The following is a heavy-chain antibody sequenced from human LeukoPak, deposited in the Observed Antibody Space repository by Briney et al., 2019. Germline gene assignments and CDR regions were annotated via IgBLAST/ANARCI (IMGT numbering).Heavy chain of an antibody. Sequence: GRSLRLSCVASGFTFTRNCMHWVRQAPGKGLEWVAAIPHDGSSAYYADSVKGRFTISRDDSKNTQYLQMNSLRIEDSAVYYCATGSDFYYASWGQGTLVTVSS. CDR2: IPHDGSSA. CDR3: ATGSDFYYAS. CDR1: GFTFTRNC. J-gene: IGHJ5*02. D-gene: IGHD3-3*01. V-gene: IGHV3-30-3*01.